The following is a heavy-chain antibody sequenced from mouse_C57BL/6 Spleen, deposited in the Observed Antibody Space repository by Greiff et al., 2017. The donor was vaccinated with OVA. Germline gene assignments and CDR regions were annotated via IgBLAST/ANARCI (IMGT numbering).Heavy chain of an antibody. J-gene: IGHJ2*01. Sequence: VQLQPSGPELVKPGASVKISCKASGYSFTGYYMNWVKQSPEKSLEWIGEINPSTGGTTYNQKFKAKATLTVDKSSSTAYMQLKSLTSEDSAVYYCARNGDYSNFLDYWGQGTTLTVSS. V-gene: IGHV1-42*01. CDR2: INPSTGGT. CDR1: GYSFTGYY. CDR3: ARNGDYSNFLDY. D-gene: IGHD2-5*01.